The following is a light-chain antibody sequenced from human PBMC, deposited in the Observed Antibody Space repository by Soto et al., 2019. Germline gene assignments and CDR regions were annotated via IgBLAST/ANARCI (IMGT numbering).Light chain of an antibody. CDR2: DAS. V-gene: IGKV3-11*01. CDR1: QNVDGY. J-gene: IGKJ5*01. CDR3: QQRKTWPPIT. Sequence: EIELTQSPATLSLSPGERATLSCRASQNVDGYLAWYQQKPGQAPRLLIYDASNRAPGIPARFSGSGSGTDFTLTISSLEPEDFAVYYCQQRKTWPPITFGQGTRLEIK.